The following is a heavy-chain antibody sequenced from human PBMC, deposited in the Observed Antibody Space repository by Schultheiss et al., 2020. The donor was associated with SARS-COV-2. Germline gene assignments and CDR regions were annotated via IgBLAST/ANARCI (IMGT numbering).Heavy chain of an antibody. CDR1: GGTFSSYA. Sequence: ASVKVSCKASGGTFSSYAISWVRQAPGQGLEWMGWINPNSGGTNYAQKFQGRVTMTRDTSISTAYMELSSLRSDDTAVYYCARGFMDRNGWPCLDLWGQGTLVTVSS. J-gene: IGHJ5*02. D-gene: IGHD6-19*01. CDR2: INPNSGGT. CDR3: ARGFMDRNGWPCLDL. V-gene: IGHV1-2*02.